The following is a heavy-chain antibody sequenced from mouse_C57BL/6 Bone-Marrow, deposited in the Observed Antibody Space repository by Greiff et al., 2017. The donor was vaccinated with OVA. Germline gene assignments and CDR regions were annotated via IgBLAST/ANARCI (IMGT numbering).Heavy chain of an antibody. CDR1: GYTFTDYY. Sequence: EVQLQQSGPELVKPGASVKISCKASGYTFTDYYMNWVKQSHGKSLEWIGDINPNNGGTSYNQKFKGKATLTVDKSSSTAYMELRSLTSEDSAVYFCARGTYYRTHWGQGTTLTVSS. J-gene: IGHJ2*01. D-gene: IGHD2-12*01. CDR3: ARGTYYRTH. V-gene: IGHV1-26*01. CDR2: INPNNGGT.